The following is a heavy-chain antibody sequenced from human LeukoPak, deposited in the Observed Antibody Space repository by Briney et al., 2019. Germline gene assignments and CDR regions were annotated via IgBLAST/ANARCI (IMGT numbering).Heavy chain of an antibody. J-gene: IGHJ4*02. CDR2: TNLHGTAV. Sequence: PGGSLRLSCEVSGLSFSNYWMHWVRQAPGEGLVWVARTNLHGTAVDYADSVKGRFIISRDNAKNTLFLQMNSLRVEDTAVYYCASAYTYIRLGDHWGQGPLVTVSS. CDR1: GLSFSNYW. D-gene: IGHD1-14*01. CDR3: ASAYTYIRLGDH. V-gene: IGHV3-74*01.